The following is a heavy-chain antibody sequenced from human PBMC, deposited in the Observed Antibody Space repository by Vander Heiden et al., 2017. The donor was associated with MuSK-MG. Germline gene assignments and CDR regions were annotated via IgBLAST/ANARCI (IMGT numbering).Heavy chain of an antibody. D-gene: IGHD3-3*01. CDR2: IYFSGST. Sequence: QVQLQESVPGLVQPSETLSLTCTVPGGSISTDYRSWVRPAPGKGLEWLGFIYFSGSTTRYNPSLKSRVTISLDMSTNQFSLNLGSVTAADTAVYYCARVRFLKWGTGYYFDNWGQGTQVTVSS. CDR3: ARVRFLKWGTGYYFDN. J-gene: IGHJ4*02. CDR1: GGSISTDY. V-gene: IGHV4-59*01.